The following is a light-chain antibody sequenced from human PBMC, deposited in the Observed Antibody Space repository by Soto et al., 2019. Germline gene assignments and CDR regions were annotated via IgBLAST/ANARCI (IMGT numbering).Light chain of an antibody. J-gene: IGLJ1*01. CDR3: SSYTFSTLV. CDR2: DVT. Sequence: QSVLTQPASVSGSPGQSITISCTGTSSDVDTYIYISWYQQHPGKAPKLIIYDVTNPPPGVSNRFSGSKSGNTASLTISGLQTEDEVDYYCSSYTFSTLVFATGTKLTVL. CDR1: SSDVDTYIY. V-gene: IGLV2-14*03.